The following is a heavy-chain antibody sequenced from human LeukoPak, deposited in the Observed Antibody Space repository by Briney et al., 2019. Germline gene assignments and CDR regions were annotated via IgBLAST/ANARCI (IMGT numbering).Heavy chain of an antibody. CDR1: GFTFSSYS. Sequence: GGSLRLSCAASGFTFSSYSMNWVRQAPGKGLEWVSYISSSSSTIYYADSVKGRFTISRDNAKNSLYLQMNSLSAEDTAVYYCARSEGHLSLEWLLSVGEIGSFDYWGQGTLVTVSS. CDR2: ISSSSSTI. CDR3: ARSEGHLSLEWLLSVGEIGSFDY. J-gene: IGHJ4*02. V-gene: IGHV3-48*01. D-gene: IGHD3-3*01.